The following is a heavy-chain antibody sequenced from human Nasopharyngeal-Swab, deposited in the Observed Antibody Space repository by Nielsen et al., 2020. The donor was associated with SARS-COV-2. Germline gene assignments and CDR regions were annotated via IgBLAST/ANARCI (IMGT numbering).Heavy chain of an antibody. J-gene: IGHJ6*02. CDR3: AREYYDFWSGYIDYYYGMDV. D-gene: IGHD3-3*01. V-gene: IGHV3-48*02. Sequence: GESLKISCAASRFTFSSYSMNWVRQAPGKGPEWVSYISSSSSTIYYADSVKGRFTISRDNAKNSLYLQMNSLRDEDTAVYYCAREYYDFWSGYIDYYYGMDVWGQGTTVTVSS. CDR2: ISSSSSTI. CDR1: RFTFSSYS.